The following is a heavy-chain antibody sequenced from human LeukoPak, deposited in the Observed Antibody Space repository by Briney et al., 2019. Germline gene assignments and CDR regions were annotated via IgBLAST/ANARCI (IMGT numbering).Heavy chain of an antibody. CDR3: ATVNLHSGYYHP. V-gene: IGHV1-24*01. D-gene: IGHD3-22*01. J-gene: IGHJ5*02. CDR1: GYTLTELS. Sequence: GASVKVPCKVSGYTLTELSMHWVRQAPGKGLEWMGGFDPEDGETIYAQKFQGRVTMTEDTSTDTAYMELSSLRSEDTAVYYCATVNLHSGYYHPWGQGTLVTVSS. CDR2: FDPEDGET.